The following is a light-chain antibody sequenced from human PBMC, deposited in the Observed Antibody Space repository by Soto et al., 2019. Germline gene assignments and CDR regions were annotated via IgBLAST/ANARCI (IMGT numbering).Light chain of an antibody. CDR1: QSVSSY. J-gene: IGKJ4*01. CDR3: QLRSTWPLT. V-gene: IGKV3-11*01. Sequence: PGERATLSCRASQSVSSYLAWYQQKPGQAPRLLIYDASNRATGVPARFSGSGSGTDFTLTISSLEPEDFAVYYCQLRSTWPLTFGGGTKVEIK. CDR2: DAS.